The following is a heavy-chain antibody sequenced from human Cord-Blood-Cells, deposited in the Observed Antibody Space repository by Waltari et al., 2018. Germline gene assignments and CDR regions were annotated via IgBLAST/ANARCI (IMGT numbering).Heavy chain of an antibody. CDR3: ARVPVRLYSSSWYAFDI. Sequence: EVQLVQSGAEVKKPGESLKISCKGSGYSFTSHWIGWVRTMPGKGLEWMGIIYPGDSDTRYSPSFQGQVTISADKSISTAYLQWSSLKASDTAMYYCARVPVRLYSSSWYAFDIWGQGTMVTVSS. CDR2: IYPGDSDT. J-gene: IGHJ3*02. CDR1: GYSFTSHW. D-gene: IGHD6-13*01. V-gene: IGHV5-51*01.